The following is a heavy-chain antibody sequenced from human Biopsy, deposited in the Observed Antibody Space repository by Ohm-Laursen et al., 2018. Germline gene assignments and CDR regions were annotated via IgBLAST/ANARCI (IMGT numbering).Heavy chain of an antibody. CDR3: ARDQRGPSLLEAKLTPNYFDY. CDR2: ISWHSDKI. J-gene: IGHJ4*02. D-gene: IGHD1-1*01. V-gene: IGHV3-9*01. CDR1: GFTFDDHA. Sequence: SLRLSCSASGFTFDDHAMHWVRQPPGKGLEWVSGISWHSDKIGYADSVKGRFTISRDNAKNSLYLQMNSLRAEDTAVYYCARDQRGPSLLEAKLTPNYFDYWGRGSLVTVSS.